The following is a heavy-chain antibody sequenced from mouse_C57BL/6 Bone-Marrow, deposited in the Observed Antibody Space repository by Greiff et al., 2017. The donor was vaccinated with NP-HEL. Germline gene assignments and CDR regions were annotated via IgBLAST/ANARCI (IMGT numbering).Heavy chain of an antibody. D-gene: IGHD1-1*01. J-gene: IGHJ2*01. V-gene: IGHV1-63*01. CDR3: ARKRDYYGLFDY. Sequence: VQLQQSGAELVRPGTSVKMSCKASGYTFTNYWIGWVKQRPGHGLEWIGEIYPGGGYTNYNEKFKGKATLTADKSSSTAYMQFSSLTSDDSAIYYGARKRDYYGLFDYWGQGTTLTVSS. CDR2: IYPGGGYT. CDR1: GYTFTNYW.